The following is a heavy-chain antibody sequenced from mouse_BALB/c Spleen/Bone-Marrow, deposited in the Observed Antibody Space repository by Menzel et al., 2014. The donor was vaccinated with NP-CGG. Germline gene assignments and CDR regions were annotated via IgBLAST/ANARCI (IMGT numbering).Heavy chain of an antibody. D-gene: IGHD2-1*01. CDR3: ARKNGNFDY. CDR1: GYTFTSYW. J-gene: IGHJ2*01. V-gene: IGHV1-87*01. Sequence: QVQLQQPVAELARPGASVKLSCKASGYTFTSYWMQWVKQRPGQGLEWIGAIYPGDGYTRYTQKFKGKATLTADKSSSTAYMQLSRLASEDSAVYHCARKNGNFDYWGQGTTLTVSS. CDR2: IYPGDGYT.